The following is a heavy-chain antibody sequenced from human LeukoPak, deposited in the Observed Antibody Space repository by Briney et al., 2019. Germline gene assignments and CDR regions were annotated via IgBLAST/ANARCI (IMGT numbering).Heavy chain of an antibody. Sequence: GGSLRLSCAASGFTFSSYAMHWVRQAPGKGLEWVAVISYDGSNKYYADSVKGRFTISRDNSKNTLYLQMNSLRAEDTAVYYCARDESTSILWWWGQGTLVTVSS. CDR1: GFTFSSYA. CDR3: ARDESTSILWW. J-gene: IGHJ1*01. V-gene: IGHV3-30-3*01. D-gene: IGHD2-21*01. CDR2: ISYDGSNK.